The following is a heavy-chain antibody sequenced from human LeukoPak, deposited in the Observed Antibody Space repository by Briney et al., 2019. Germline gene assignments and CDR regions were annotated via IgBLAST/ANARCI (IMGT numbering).Heavy chain of an antibody. CDR1: GVTLSNYA. CDR3: ARETPTCSSTSCYTSAMLGTFDY. D-gene: IGHD2-2*02. CDR2: ISGIGGST. J-gene: IGHJ4*02. V-gene: IGHV3-23*01. Sequence: GGSLRLSCVASGVTLSNYAMSWARQAPGKGLEWVSVISGIGGSTYYADSVKGRFTISRDDSKNTLYLQMNSLRAEDTAVYYCARETPTCSSTSCYTSAMLGTFDYWGQGTLVTVSS.